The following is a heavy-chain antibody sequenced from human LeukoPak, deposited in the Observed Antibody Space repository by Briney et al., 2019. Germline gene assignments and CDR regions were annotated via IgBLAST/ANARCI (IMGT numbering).Heavy chain of an antibody. D-gene: IGHD2-2*02. V-gene: IGHV3-23*01. CDR1: GFTFSSYA. J-gene: IGHJ4*02. Sequence: GGSLRLSCAASGFTFSSYAMSWVRQAPGKGLEWVSAISGSGGSTYYADSVKGLCTISRDNSKNTLYLQMNSLRAEDTAVYYCARGPLLYGILPCDYWGQGTLVTVSS. CDR2: ISGSGGST. CDR3: ARGPLLYGILPCDY.